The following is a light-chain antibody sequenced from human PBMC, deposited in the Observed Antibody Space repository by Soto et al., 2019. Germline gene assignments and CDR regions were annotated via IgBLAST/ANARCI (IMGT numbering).Light chain of an antibody. V-gene: IGLV1-47*01. J-gene: IGLJ2*01. CDR1: SSNIGSNY. CDR2: RNN. Sequence: QSVLTQPPSASGTPGQRVTISCSGSSSNIGSNYVYWYQQLPGTAPKLLIYRNNQWPSGVPDRFSGSKSGTSASLAISGLRSEDEADYYCAAWDDSLSGPRVFGGGTKLTVL. CDR3: AAWDDSLSGPRV.